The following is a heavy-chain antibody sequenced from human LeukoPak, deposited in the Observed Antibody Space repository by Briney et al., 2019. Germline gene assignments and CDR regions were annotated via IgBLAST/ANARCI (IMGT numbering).Heavy chain of an antibody. J-gene: IGHJ2*01. CDR2: IIESGGGT. Sequence: PGGSLRLSCAASGFTFSSHAMSWVRQAPGKGPEWVSGIIESGGGTHYADSVKGQFTIFRDNSKNMVYLQMNSLRVEDTAIYYSVKDYKLREARFFDLWGRGTLVTVSS. CDR1: GFTFSSHA. V-gene: IGHV3-23*01. D-gene: IGHD3-10*01. CDR3: VKDYKLREARFFDL.